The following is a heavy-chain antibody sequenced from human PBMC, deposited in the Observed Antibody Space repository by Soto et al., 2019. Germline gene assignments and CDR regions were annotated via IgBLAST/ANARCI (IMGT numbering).Heavy chain of an antibody. CDR2: INPNSGGT. CDR1: GYTFTGYY. J-gene: IGHJ6*02. D-gene: IGHD6-13*01. V-gene: IGHV1-2*04. Sequence: ASVKVSCKASGYTFTGYYMHSVRQAPGQGLEGMGWINPNSGGTNYAQKFQGWVTMTRDTSISTAYMELSRLISDDTAVYYCARAAGDMYDYYYGMDVWGQGTTVTVSS. CDR3: ARAAGDMYDYYYGMDV.